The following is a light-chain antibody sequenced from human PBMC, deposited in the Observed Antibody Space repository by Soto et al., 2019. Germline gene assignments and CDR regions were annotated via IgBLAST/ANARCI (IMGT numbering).Light chain of an antibody. CDR3: QQFNTYVT. V-gene: IGKV1-13*02. J-gene: IGKJ4*01. CDR1: QGISSA. Sequence: AIQLTQSPSSLSASVGDRVTITCRASQGISSALAWYQQKPGKAPKLLIYDASSLESGVPSRFSGSGSGTDFTLSISSLQPEDFATYYCQQFNTYVTVGGGTKVEIK. CDR2: DAS.